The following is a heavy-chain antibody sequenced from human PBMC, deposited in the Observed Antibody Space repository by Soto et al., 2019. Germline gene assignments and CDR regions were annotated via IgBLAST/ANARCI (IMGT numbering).Heavy chain of an antibody. D-gene: IGHD6-19*01. V-gene: IGHV5-51*01. CDR1: GYSFTSYW. Sequence: GESLKISCKGSGYSFTSYWIGWVRQMPGKGLEWMGIIYPGDSDTRYSPSFQGQVTISVDKSISTAYLQWSSLKASDTAMYYCARSGVNIAVAGNFDYWGQGTLVTVS. J-gene: IGHJ4*02. CDR3: ARSGVNIAVAGNFDY. CDR2: IYPGDSDT.